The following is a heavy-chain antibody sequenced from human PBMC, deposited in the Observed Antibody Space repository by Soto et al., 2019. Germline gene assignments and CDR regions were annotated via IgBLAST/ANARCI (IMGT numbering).Heavy chain of an antibody. D-gene: IGHD3-3*01. Sequence: QVQLVESGGGVVQPGRSLRLSCAASGFTFSSYGIHWVRQAPGKGLEGVTVISYDGIHKFYADSVKGRFTISRDDCQIMVFLQMNSLRPEDTAVYYCAKYWAEGWSQVLIYNWFDPWGQGTLVTVSS. J-gene: IGHJ5*02. CDR2: ISYDGIHK. CDR1: GFTFSSYG. CDR3: AKYWAEGWSQVLIYNWFDP. V-gene: IGHV3-30*18.